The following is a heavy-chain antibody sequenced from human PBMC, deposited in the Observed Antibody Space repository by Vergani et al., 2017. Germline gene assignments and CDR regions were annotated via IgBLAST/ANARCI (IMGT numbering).Heavy chain of an antibody. CDR1: GFSVSDSY. CDR2: LYVVGTS. V-gene: IGHV3-66*01. J-gene: IGHJ6*02. CDR3: SYGMDV. Sequence: EVRLVDSGGGLVQPGGSLRLSCAASGFSVSDSYMSWVRQAPGKGLEWVSILYVVGTSDYADSVKGRFTVSRDISKNTLQLQLNSLRVEDTAVYFCSYGMDVWGQGTTVTVSS.